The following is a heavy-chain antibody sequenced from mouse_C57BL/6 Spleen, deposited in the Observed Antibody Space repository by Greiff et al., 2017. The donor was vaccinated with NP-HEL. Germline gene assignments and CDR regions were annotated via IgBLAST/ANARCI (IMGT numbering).Heavy chain of an antibody. Sequence: QVQLKQPGAELVRPGSSVKLSCKASGYTFTSYWMDWVKQRPGQGLEWIGNIYPSDSETHYNQKFKDKATLTVDKSSSTAYMQLSSLTSEDSAVYYCARQDGYSYYFDYWGQGTTLTVSS. V-gene: IGHV1-61*01. J-gene: IGHJ2*01. CDR3: ARQDGYSYYFDY. CDR1: GYTFTSYW. CDR2: IYPSDSET. D-gene: IGHD2-3*01.